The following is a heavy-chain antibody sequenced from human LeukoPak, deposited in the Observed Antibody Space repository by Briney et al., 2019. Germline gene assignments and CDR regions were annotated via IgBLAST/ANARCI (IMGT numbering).Heavy chain of an antibody. Sequence: SETLSLTCAVYGGSFSGYYWSWIRQPPGKGLEWIGEINHSGSTNYNPSLKSRVTISADTSKNQFSLKLSSVTAADTAVYYCARGPTTYSSSWFYYYYGMDVWGQRTTVTVSS. CDR3: ARGPTTYSSSWFYYYYGMDV. J-gene: IGHJ6*02. CDR2: INHSGST. V-gene: IGHV4-34*01. D-gene: IGHD6-13*01. CDR1: GGSFSGYY.